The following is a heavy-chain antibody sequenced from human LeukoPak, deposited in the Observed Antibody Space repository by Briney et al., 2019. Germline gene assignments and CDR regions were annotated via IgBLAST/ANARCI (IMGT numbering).Heavy chain of an antibody. CDR3: AKMGRGVPLDGKIPWRIDT. J-gene: IGHJ5*02. V-gene: IGHV4-59*08. CDR1: GDSTSGSY. D-gene: IGHD2-8*02. Sequence: PSETLSLTCTVFGDSTSGSYGTWIRQSPGKGLEWIGYIYYGDSTNYNPSLKGRVTMSMDTSENRFPVNLASVPAADTAVYYCAKMGRGVPLDGKIPWRIDTWGQGSLVTVSS. CDR2: IYYGDST.